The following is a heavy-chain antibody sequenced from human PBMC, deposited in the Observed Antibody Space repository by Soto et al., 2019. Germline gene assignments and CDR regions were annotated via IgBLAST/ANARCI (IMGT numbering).Heavy chain of an antibody. J-gene: IGHJ4*02. Sequence: SKTQSLTCTVPGGSISPFYWSWARQPPGKGLDWIGYLYYSGNTNYNPSLKSRVTISVDASKNQVSLRLTSVTAADTAVYYCARVGGVAARTFDYWGQVTVVTVS. D-gene: IGHD2-15*01. CDR3: ARVGGVAARTFDY. V-gene: IGHV4-59*01. CDR2: LYYSGNT. CDR1: GGSISPFY.